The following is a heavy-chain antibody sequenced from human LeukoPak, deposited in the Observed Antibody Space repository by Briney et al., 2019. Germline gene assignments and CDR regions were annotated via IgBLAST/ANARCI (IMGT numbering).Heavy chain of an antibody. J-gene: IGHJ6*03. Sequence: SQTLSLTCAISGDSVSSISVAWNWIRQSPSRGLEWLGRTYYRSKWYYEYAVSVKSRINISPDTSKNQFSLQLTSVTPEDTAVYYCAKDPRHCSGGYCWDYYYYMDVWGKGTTVTVSS. V-gene: IGHV6-1*01. D-gene: IGHD2-21*02. CDR2: TYYRSKWYY. CDR3: AKDPRHCSGGYCWDYYYYMDV. CDR1: GDSVSSISVA.